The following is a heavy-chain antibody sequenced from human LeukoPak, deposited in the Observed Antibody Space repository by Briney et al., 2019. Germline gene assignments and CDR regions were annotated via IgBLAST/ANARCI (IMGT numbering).Heavy chain of an antibody. CDR1: GFTFKSYA. V-gene: IGHV3-23*01. J-gene: IGHJ4*02. CDR3: AKDTNPEWLPFDY. D-gene: IGHD5-12*01. CDR2: IGGSGGST. Sequence: GGSLRLSCAASGFTFKSYAMSWVRQAPGKGLEWVATIGGSGGSTYYADSVKGRFIISRDNSKNTLYLQMNSLRAEDTAVYFCAKDTNPEWLPFDYWGQGSLVTVSS.